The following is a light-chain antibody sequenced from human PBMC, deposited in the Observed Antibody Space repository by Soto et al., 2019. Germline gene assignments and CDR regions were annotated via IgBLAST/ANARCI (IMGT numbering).Light chain of an antibody. V-gene: IGLV2-14*01. CDR2: EVS. CDR1: SSDVGGYNY. CDR3: SSYTSSSTYV. Sequence: QSVLTQPASVYGSPGQSITISCTGTSSDVGGYNYVSWHQLHPGKAPKLMVYEVSNRPSGVSNRFSGSKSGNTASLTISGLQAEDEADYYCSSYTSSSTYVFGTGTKVTVL. J-gene: IGLJ1*01.